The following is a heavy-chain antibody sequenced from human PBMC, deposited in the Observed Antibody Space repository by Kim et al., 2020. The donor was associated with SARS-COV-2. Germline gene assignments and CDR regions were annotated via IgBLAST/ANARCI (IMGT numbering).Heavy chain of an antibody. J-gene: IGHJ4*02. CDR3: ARDSTIYWELQEGVFDY. Sequence: ASVKVSCKASGYTFTSYGISWVRQAPGQGLEWMGWISAYNGNTNYAQKLQGRVTMTTDTSTSTAYMELRSLRSDDTAVYYCARDSTIYWELQEGVFDYWGQGTLVTVSS. V-gene: IGHV1-18*01. D-gene: IGHD1-26*01. CDR1: GYTFTSYG. CDR2: ISAYNGNT.